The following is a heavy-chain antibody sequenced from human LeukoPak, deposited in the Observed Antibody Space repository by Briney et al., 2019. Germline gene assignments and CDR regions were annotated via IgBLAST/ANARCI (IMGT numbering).Heavy chain of an antibody. J-gene: IGHJ5*02. Sequence: GGSLRLSCAASGFTFSSYWMHWVRQAPGKGLVWVSRLNRDGSTTNYADSVKGRFTISRDNAKNAVYLQVNSLRAEDTAVYYCTTFLSPIAWGQGTLVTVSS. D-gene: IGHD3-3*02. CDR1: GFTFSSYW. V-gene: IGHV3-74*01. CDR2: LNRDGSTT. CDR3: TTFLSPIA.